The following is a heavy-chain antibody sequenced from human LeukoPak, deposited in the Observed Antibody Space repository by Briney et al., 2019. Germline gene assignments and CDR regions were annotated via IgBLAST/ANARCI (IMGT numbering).Heavy chain of an antibody. CDR2: INSDGSST. CDR1: GFTFSSYW. CDR3: TTESDSSSGLGY. J-gene: IGHJ4*02. D-gene: IGHD6-6*01. V-gene: IGHV3-74*01. Sequence: PGGSLRLSCAASGFTFSSYWMHWVRQAPGKGLVWVSRINSDGSSTSYADSVKGRFTISRDNSKNTLYLQMNSLRAEDTAVYYCTTESDSSSGLGYWGQGTLVTVSS.